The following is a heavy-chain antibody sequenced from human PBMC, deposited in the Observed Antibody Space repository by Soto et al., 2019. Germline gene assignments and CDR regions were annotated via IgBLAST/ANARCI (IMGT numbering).Heavy chain of an antibody. D-gene: IGHD6-19*01. CDR1: GYTFTSYG. CDR3: ARPIRKYSGGWGYYFDY. CDR2: ISAYNGNT. Sequence: GASVKVSCKASGYTFTSYGISWVRQAPGQGLEWMGWISAYNGNTNYAQKLQGRVTMTTDTSTSTAHMELRSLRSDDTAVYYCARPIRKYSGGWGYYFDYWGQGTLVTVSS. V-gene: IGHV1-18*01. J-gene: IGHJ4*02.